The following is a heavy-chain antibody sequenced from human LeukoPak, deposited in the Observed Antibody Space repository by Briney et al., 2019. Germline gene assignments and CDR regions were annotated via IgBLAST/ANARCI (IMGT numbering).Heavy chain of an antibody. J-gene: IGHJ4*02. CDR2: ISGSGGIT. D-gene: IGHD5-12*01. Sequence: GGSLRLSCAASGFTFSPYAMSWVRQAPGKGLEWVSAISGSGGITNYADSVKGRFTISRDNSKNTLYLQMNNLRAEDTAVYYCAKRRVARGKPYYFDYWGQGTLVTVSS. V-gene: IGHV3-23*01. CDR1: GFTFSPYA. CDR3: AKRRVARGKPYYFDY.